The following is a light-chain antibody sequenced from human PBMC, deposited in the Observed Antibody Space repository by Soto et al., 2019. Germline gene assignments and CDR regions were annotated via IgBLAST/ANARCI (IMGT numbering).Light chain of an antibody. V-gene: IGLV2-14*03. CDR2: EVN. Sequence: QSVLTQPASVSGSPGQSITISCGGTSSDVGAYIYVSWYQQFPGKAPKLILYEVNNRPSGVSNRFSGSKSDTTASLTTSGLQPEDEADYYCSAYSDIDTKVFGTGTKVTVL. CDR3: SAYSDIDTKV. J-gene: IGLJ1*01. CDR1: SSDVGAYIY.